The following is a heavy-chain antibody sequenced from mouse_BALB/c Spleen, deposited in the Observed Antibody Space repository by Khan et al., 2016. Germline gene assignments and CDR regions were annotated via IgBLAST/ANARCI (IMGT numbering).Heavy chain of an antibody. CDR1: GYSFTAYY. Sequence: EVELVESDPDLVKPGASVKISCKASGYSFTAYYMYWVKQSHGKSLEWIGRINPNNGATTFNQKFKGKAILTVDKSSTTAYMELRSLASEDSAVYCCARDDYVNWGQGTTLTVSS. CDR2: INPNNGAT. D-gene: IGHD2-4*01. CDR3: ARDDYVN. J-gene: IGHJ2*01. V-gene: IGHV1-18*01.